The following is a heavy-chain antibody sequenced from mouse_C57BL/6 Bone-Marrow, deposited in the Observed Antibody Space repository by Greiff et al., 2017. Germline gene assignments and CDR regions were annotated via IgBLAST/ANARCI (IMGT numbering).Heavy chain of an antibody. CDR3: ARDYYGSSYVGCDMDV. Sequence: QVQLQQPGTELVKPGASVKLSCKASGYTFTSYWMHWVKQRPGQGLEWIGNINPSNGGTNYNEKFKSKATLTVDKSSSTAYMQLSSLTSEDSAVYYCARDYYGSSYVGCDMDVWGTGTTVTVSS. CDR1: GYTFTSYW. J-gene: IGHJ1*03. V-gene: IGHV1-53*01. CDR2: INPSNGGT. D-gene: IGHD1-1*01.